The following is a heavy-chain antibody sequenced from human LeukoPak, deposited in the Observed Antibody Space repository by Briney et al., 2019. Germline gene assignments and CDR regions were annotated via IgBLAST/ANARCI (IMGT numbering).Heavy chain of an antibody. V-gene: IGHV4-61*02. D-gene: IGHD1-26*01. CDR2: IYTSGST. CDR3: AGNSGSYYPYYYYYMDV. J-gene: IGHJ6*03. CDR1: GGSISSGSYY. Sequence: SQTLSLTCTVSGGSISSGSYYWSWIRQPAGKGLEWIGRIYTSGSTNYNPSLKSRVTISVDTSKNQFSLELSSVTAADTAVYYCAGNSGSYYPYYYYYMDVWGKGTTVTVSS.